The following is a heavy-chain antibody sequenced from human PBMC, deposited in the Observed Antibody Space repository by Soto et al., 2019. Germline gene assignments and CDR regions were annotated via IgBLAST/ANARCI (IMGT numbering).Heavy chain of an antibody. CDR1: GGSISSYY. D-gene: IGHD5-12*01. V-gene: IGHV4-59*01. J-gene: IGHJ5*02. CDR2: IYYSGST. CDR3: ARAVSGYDEWFDP. Sequence: PSETLSLTCTVSGGSISSYYWSWIRQPPGKGLEWIGYIYYSGSTNYNPSLKSRVTISVDTSKNQFSLKLSSVTAADTAVYYCARAVSGYDEWFDPWGQGTLVTVSS.